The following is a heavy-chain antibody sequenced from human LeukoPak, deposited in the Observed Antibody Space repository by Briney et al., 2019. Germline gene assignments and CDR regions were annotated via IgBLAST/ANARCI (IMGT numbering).Heavy chain of an antibody. CDR3: AAIWFGEFSFDY. Sequence: KPSETLSLTCTVSGGSISSYYWSWIRQPPGKGLEWIGYIYYSGSTNYNPSLKSRVTISVDTSKNQFSLKLSSVTAADTAVYYCAAIWFGEFSFDYWGQGTLVTVSS. V-gene: IGHV4-59*01. D-gene: IGHD3-10*01. CDR2: IYYSGST. CDR1: GGSISSYY. J-gene: IGHJ4*02.